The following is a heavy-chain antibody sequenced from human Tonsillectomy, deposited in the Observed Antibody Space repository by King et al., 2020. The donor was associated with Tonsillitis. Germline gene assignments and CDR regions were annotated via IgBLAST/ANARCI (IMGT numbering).Heavy chain of an antibody. CDR2: IYYSGST. J-gene: IGHJ4*02. CDR1: GGSISSYY. CDR3: ARIRSGRYEDY. D-gene: IGHD6-19*01. Sequence: QLQESGPGLVKPSETLSLTCTVSGGSISSYYWSWIRQPPGKGLEWIGYIYYSGSTNYNPSLKSRVTISVDTSKNQFSLKLSSVTAADTAVYYCARIRSGRYEDYWGQGTLVTVSS. V-gene: IGHV4-59*01.